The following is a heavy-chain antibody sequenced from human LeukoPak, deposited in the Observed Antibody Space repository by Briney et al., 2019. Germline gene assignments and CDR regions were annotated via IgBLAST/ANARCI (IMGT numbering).Heavy chain of an antibody. CDR2: IANTPNRYMT. CDR1: GSGFSDQY. D-gene: IGHD5-12*01. CDR3: TRGYSGVSQYAFDI. Sequence: GGSLRLSCVASGSGFSDQYMDWVRQAPGKGLEWVGRIANTPNRYMTEYAASVTGRFTISRDDSKNSLYLQMNSLKTEDTAVYSCTRGYSGVSQYAFDIWGQGTMVTVSS. V-gene: IGHV3-72*01. J-gene: IGHJ3*02.